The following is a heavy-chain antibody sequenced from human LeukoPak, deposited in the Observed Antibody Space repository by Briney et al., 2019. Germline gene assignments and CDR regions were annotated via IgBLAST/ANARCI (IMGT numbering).Heavy chain of an antibody. Sequence: PGGSLRLSCAASGFTSSSYEMNWVRQAPGKGLEWVSYISSSGSTIYYADSVKGRFTISRDNAKNSLYLQMNSLRAEDTAVYYCARDTSSIAYDYWGQGTLVTVSS. CDR2: ISSSGSTI. V-gene: IGHV3-48*03. CDR1: GFTSSSYE. D-gene: IGHD6-6*01. CDR3: ARDTSSIAYDY. J-gene: IGHJ4*02.